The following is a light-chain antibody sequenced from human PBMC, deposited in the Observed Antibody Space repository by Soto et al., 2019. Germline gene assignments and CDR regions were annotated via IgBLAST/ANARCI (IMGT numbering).Light chain of an antibody. CDR2: GAY. CDR1: QSVSID. CDR3: QEYDGAPIT. Sequence: EIVMMQSPDTLSVSPGERGTLSCRASQSVSIDLAWYQQTPGQAPRLLIYGAYTRATGVTPTFSGSASGTEFTLTIARLEPEDFAVYYCQEYDGAPITFGLGTRLEIK. V-gene: IGKV3-15*01. J-gene: IGKJ5*01.